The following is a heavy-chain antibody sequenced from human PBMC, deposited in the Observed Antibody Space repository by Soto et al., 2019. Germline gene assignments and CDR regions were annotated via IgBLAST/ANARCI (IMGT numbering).Heavy chain of an antibody. J-gene: IGHJ6*02. CDR3: VRDIRGDYYYGMDV. CDR2: ISWNSDRI. V-gene: IGHV3-9*01. D-gene: IGHD3-10*01. Sequence: PGGSLRLSCAASGFTFDDYAMHWVRQPPGTGLEWVSGISWNSDRIGYADSVRGRFTISRDNAKNSLYLQMNSLRAEDTALYYCVRDIRGDYYYGMDVWGQGTTVTVYS. CDR1: GFTFDDYA.